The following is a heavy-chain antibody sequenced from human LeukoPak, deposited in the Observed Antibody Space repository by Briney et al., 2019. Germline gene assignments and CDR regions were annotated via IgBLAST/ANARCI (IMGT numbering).Heavy chain of an antibody. Sequence: PGGSLRLSCAASGFAFSTYSMNWVRQAPGKGLEWIASLTSTGTYIYYADSVKGRFTISRDNAKNSLYLQMNSLRAEDTAVYFCARVAGGKFHLDYWGQGTQVTVSS. V-gene: IGHV3-21*01. J-gene: IGHJ4*02. CDR1: GFAFSTYS. D-gene: IGHD6-13*01. CDR3: ARVAGGKFHLDY. CDR2: LTSTGTYI.